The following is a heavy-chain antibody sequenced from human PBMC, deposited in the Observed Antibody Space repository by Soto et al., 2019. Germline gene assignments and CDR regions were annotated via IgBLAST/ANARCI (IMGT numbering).Heavy chain of an antibody. CDR3: EKALYRGGDCPLDY. D-gene: IGHD2-21*02. CDR1: GFTFDDYT. V-gene: IGHV3-43*01. J-gene: IGHJ4*02. Sequence: GGSLRLSCAASGFTFDDYTMHWVRQAPGKGLEWVSLISWDGGSTYYADSVKGRFTISRDNSKNSLYLQMNSLRTEDTALYYCEKALYRGGDCPLDYRGQEPLVTVSS. CDR2: ISWDGGST.